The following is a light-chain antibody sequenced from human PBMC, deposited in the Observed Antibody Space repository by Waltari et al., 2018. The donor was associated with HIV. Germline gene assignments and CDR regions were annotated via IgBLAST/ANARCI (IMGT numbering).Light chain of an antibody. CDR3: AGWDDVLTARV. J-gene: IGLJ3*02. Sequence: QSVLTQPPSVSGTPGQRVTISCSGSDSNIGRHYIQWYQQLPGAAPKLFIYRDYRRATWVPDRFSVSKSGTSTSLTIIGLRSEDEAFYFCAGWDDVLTARVFGGGTKLTVL. CDR1: DSNIGRHY. V-gene: IGLV1-47*01. CDR2: RDY.